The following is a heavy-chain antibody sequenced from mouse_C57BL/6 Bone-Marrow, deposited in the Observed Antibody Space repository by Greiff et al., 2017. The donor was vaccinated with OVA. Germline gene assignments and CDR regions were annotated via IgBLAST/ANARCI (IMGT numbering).Heavy chain of an antibody. Sequence: VQLQQSGPELVKPGASVKLSCKASGYAFSSSWMNWVKQRPGQGLEWIGRIYPGDGDTNYNGKFKGKATLTADKSSSTAYMQLSSLTSEDSAVYFGARHEDGYYASYFDYGGQGTALTVSS. V-gene: IGHV1-82*01. CDR3: ARHEDGYYASYFDY. J-gene: IGHJ2*01. D-gene: IGHD2-3*01. CDR2: IYPGDGDT. CDR1: GYAFSSSW.